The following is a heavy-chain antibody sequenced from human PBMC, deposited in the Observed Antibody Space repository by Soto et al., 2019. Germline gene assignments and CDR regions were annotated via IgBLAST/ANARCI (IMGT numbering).Heavy chain of an antibody. CDR2: FNPTSGST. D-gene: IGHD6-13*01. Sequence: QVQLVQSGAEVKKPGASVKLSCKASGYTFINYYIHWVRQAPGQGLEWMGIFNPTSGSTNYAQKFQGRVTLTMDTSTRTAYMELRSLRFDDTAVYYCARDLAAGDYWGQGTLVTVSS. J-gene: IGHJ4*02. V-gene: IGHV1-46*01. CDR1: GYTFINYY. CDR3: ARDLAAGDY.